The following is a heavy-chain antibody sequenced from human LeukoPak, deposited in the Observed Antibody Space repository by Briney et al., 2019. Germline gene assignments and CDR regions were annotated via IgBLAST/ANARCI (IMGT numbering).Heavy chain of an antibody. V-gene: IGHV3-20*04. D-gene: IGHD1-1*01. J-gene: IGHJ4*02. Sequence: GGSLRLSCTTSGFTFDDFGLSWVRQAPGKGLEWVSSINWNGSITPYADSVRGRFTISRDNDKNYLYLQMTSLKVEDTALYYCTRDETGIDYWGQGTRDRVSS. CDR1: GFTFDDFG. CDR3: TRDETGIDY. CDR2: INWNGSIT.